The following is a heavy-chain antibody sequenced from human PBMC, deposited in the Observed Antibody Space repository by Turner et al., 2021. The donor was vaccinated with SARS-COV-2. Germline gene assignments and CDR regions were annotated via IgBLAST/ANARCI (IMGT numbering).Heavy chain of an antibody. Sequence: QVQLDESGGGVVQPGRSLRLSCAASRFTFSSYGMHWVRQAPGKGLEWVAVICYDGSNKYYADSVKGRFTISRDNSKNTLYLQMNSLRAEDKAVYYCARDGGYSGYAYFDYWGQGTLVTVSS. V-gene: IGHV3-33*01. D-gene: IGHD5-12*01. CDR2: ICYDGSNK. CDR3: ARDGGYSGYAYFDY. CDR1: RFTFSSYG. J-gene: IGHJ4*02.